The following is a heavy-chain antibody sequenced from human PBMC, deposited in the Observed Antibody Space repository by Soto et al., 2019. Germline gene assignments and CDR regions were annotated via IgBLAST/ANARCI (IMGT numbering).Heavy chain of an antibody. Sequence: EVQLVESGGGLVQPGGSLRLSCAASGFTFTNYWMHWVRQAPGKGLVWVSRINNDGSGTSYADSVKGRFTISRDNAKNTLYLQMNRLGVEDTAVYYCGSVFEYWGQGTLVTVSS. CDR2: INNDGSGT. V-gene: IGHV3-74*01. CDR1: GFTFTNYW. CDR3: GSVFEY. J-gene: IGHJ4*02.